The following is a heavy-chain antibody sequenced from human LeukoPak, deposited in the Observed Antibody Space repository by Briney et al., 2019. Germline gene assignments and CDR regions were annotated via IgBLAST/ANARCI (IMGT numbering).Heavy chain of an antibody. Sequence: GGSLRLSCGASGFTFSNSAMHWVRQGPGKGLAWVAYIAHHGNNKYYADSVKGRFTISRDNSKGSLYLQMSSLRADDTAVYYCAKDGSWSCTDWGQGTLVRVSS. V-gene: IGHV3-30*02. J-gene: IGHJ4*02. D-gene: IGHD2-8*02. CDR3: AKDGSWSCTD. CDR1: GFTFSNSA. CDR2: IAHHGNNK.